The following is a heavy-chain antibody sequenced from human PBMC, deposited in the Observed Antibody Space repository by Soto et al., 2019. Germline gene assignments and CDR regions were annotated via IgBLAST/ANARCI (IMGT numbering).Heavy chain of an antibody. CDR1: GFTLSPYS. CDR2: IGTSGSYI. D-gene: IGHD1-26*01. V-gene: IGHV3-21*01. CDR3: ARGSAFIGLDY. J-gene: IGHJ4*02. Sequence: GGSLRLSCAASGFTLSPYSMNWVRQAPGKGLEWVSSIGTSGSYIYDTDSVKGRFTISRDNTKDSLYLQMNSLRAEDTAIYYCARGSAFIGLDYWGQGTPVTVSS.